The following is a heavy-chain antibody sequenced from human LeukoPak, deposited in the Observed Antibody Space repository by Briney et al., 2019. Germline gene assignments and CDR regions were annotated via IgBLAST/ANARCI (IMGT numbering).Heavy chain of an antibody. CDR3: ARAAYSGSYHSDY. CDR2: IYYSGST. V-gene: IGHV4-61*01. J-gene: IGHJ4*02. D-gene: IGHD1-26*01. CDR1: GGSVNSGSYY. Sequence: SETLSLTCTVSGGSVNSGSYYWNWIRQPPGKGLEWIGYIYYSGSTNYNPSLRSRVTISVDTSKNQFSLKLSSVTAADTAVYYCARAAYSGSYHSDYWGQGTLVTVSS.